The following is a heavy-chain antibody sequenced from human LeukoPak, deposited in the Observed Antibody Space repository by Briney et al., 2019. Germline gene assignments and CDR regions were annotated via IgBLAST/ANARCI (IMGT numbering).Heavy chain of an antibody. D-gene: IGHD6-13*01. CDR2: IYYSGNT. V-gene: IGHV4-59*08. Sequence: SETLSLTCTVSGGSITTYYWSWIRQPPGKGLEYIGYIYYSGNTSYNPSLGSRVTISVDSSKNQISLKLSSVTAADTAVYYCARRGYASSWSFDYWGQGTLVTVSS. CDR3: ARRGYASSWSFDY. CDR1: GGSITTYY. J-gene: IGHJ4*02.